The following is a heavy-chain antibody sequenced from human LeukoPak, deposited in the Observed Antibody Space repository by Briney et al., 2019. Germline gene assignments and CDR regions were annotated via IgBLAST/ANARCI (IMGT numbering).Heavy chain of an antibody. CDR1: GGSVSSGSYY. D-gene: IGHD4-17*01. Sequence: SETLSLTCTVSGGSVSSGSYYWSWLRQPPGKGLEWIGYIYYSGSTNYNPSLKSRVTISVDTSKNQFSLKLSSVTAADTAVYYCARDFYGDSYDAFDIWGQGTMVTVSS. V-gene: IGHV4-61*01. CDR3: ARDFYGDSYDAFDI. CDR2: IYYSGST. J-gene: IGHJ3*02.